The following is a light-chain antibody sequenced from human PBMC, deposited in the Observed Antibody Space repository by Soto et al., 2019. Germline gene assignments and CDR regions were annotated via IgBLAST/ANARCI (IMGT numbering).Light chain of an antibody. CDR1: QSISNR. CDR2: DAS. CDR3: QQYDTSAT. J-gene: IGKJ1*01. V-gene: IGKV1-5*01. Sequence: DIQMTQSPSTLSASVGDRVTITCRASQSISNRLAWYHQKPGTTPNLLIYDASNLGSGVPSRFSGSGSGTEFTLTISSQQPDDVATYYCQQYDTSATFGQGTKVEIK.